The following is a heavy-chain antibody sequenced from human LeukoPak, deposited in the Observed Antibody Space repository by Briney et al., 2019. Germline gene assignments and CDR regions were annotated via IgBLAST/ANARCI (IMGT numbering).Heavy chain of an antibody. CDR1: GVSFSGYY. J-gene: IGHJ4*02. D-gene: IGHD4-23*01. V-gene: IGHV4-34*01. CDR3: ARMVTSTYYFDY. CDR2: INHSGST. Sequence: SETLSLTCAVYGVSFSGYYWSWIRQPPGKGLEWIGEINHSGSTNYNPSLKSRVTISVDTSKNQFSLKLSSVTAADTAVYYCARMVTSTYYFDYWGQGTLVTVSS.